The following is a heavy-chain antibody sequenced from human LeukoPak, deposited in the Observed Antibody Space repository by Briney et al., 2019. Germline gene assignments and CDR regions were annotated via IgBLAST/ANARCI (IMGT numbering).Heavy chain of an antibody. J-gene: IGHJ4*02. CDR2: INTFSGST. CDR3: ARWRYDFRSGYSDY. Sequence: GASVKVSCKVSGYIFTVYGISWVRQAPGQGLEWMGWINTFSGSTYYAQKFQGRVTMTTDTSTSTAYMDLRSLRSDDTAVYYCARWRYDFRSGYSDYWGQGTLVTVSS. V-gene: IGHV1-18*01. D-gene: IGHD3-3*01. CDR1: GYIFTVYG.